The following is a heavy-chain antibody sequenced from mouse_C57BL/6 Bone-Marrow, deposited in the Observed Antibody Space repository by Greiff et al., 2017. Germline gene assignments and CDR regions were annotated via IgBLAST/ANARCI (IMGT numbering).Heavy chain of an antibody. J-gene: IGHJ4*01. V-gene: IGHV5-6*02. CDR2: ISSGGSYT. CDR1: GFTFSSYG. CDR3: ASGLVDAMDY. Sequence: DVKLVESGGDLVKPGGSLKLSCAASGFTFSSYGMSWVRQTPDKRLEWVATISSGGSYTYYPDSVKGRFTISRDNAKNTLYLQMRRLKSADTAMYYCASGLVDAMDYWGQGTSVTVSS.